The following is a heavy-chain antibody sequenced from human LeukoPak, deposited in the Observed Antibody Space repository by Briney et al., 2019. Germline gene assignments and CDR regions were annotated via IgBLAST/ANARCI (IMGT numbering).Heavy chain of an antibody. CDR3: AKCCGSQLSPVTDY. Sequence: GGSLRLSCAASGFTFSSYGMHWVRQAPGKGLEWVAVISYDGSNKYYADSVKGRFTISRDNSKNTLYLQMNSLRAEDTAVNYCAKCCGSQLSPVTDYWGQGTLVAVSS. CDR1: GFTFSSYG. J-gene: IGHJ4*02. V-gene: IGHV3-30*18. D-gene: IGHD4-17*01. CDR2: ISYDGSNK.